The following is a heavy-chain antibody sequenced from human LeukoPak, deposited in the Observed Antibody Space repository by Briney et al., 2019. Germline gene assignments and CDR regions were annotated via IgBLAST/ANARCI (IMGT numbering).Heavy chain of an antibody. D-gene: IGHD3-10*01. CDR1: GFTVRNYC. Sequence: PGGSLRLSCAASGFTVRNYCMSWVRQAPGKGLEWVAVIYGDGTTHYADSVKGRFTISSDTLKNTLSLQMDSLRAADTAMYYCARGSPVASGRYSIYSSWGQGTLVTVSP. CDR2: IYGDGTT. CDR3: ARGSPVASGRYSIYSS. V-gene: IGHV3-53*01. J-gene: IGHJ5*02.